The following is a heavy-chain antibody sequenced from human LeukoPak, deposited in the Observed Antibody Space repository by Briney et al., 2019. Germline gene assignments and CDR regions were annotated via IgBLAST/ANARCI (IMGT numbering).Heavy chain of an antibody. V-gene: IGHV3-7*05. J-gene: IGHJ4*02. Sequence: GGSLRLSCAASGFTFSNSWMTWVRQAPGKGLEWVANIRPDGGERNYVDSVKGRFTISRDNAKNSLYLQMNSLRAEDTAVYYCARQYYYDRSAHDYWGQGTLVTVSS. CDR1: GFTFSNSW. CDR3: ARQYYYDRSAHDY. CDR2: IRPDGGER. D-gene: IGHD3-22*01.